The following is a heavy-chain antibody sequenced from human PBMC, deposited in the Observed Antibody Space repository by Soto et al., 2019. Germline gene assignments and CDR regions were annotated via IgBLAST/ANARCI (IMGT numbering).Heavy chain of an antibody. CDR1: GFTFSSYG. J-gene: IGHJ4*02. D-gene: IGHD3-3*01. V-gene: IGHV3-33*01. Sequence: GGSLRLSCAASGFTFSSYGMHWVRQAPGKGLEWVAVIWYDGSNKYYADSVKGRFTISRDNSKNTLYLQMNSLRAEDTAVYYCARDSTIFGVVIYYFDYWGQGTLVTVSS. CDR3: ARDSTIFGVVIYYFDY. CDR2: IWYDGSNK.